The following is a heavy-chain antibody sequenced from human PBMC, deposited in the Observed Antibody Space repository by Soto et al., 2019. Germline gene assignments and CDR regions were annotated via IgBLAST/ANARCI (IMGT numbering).Heavy chain of an antibody. CDR3: ARGFHCSSTSCYAFDI. CDR1: GYTFTSYA. V-gene: IGHV1-3*01. D-gene: IGHD2-2*01. CDR2: INAGNGNT. J-gene: IGHJ3*02. Sequence: ASVKVSCKASGYTFTSYAMHWVRQAPGQRLEWMGWINAGNGNTKYSQKFQGRVTITRDTSASTAYMELSSLRSEDTAVYYCARGFHCSSTSCYAFDIWGQGTMVTVSS.